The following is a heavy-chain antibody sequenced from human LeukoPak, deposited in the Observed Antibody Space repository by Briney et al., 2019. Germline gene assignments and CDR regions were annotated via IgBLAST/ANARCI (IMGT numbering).Heavy chain of an antibody. J-gene: IGHJ4*02. D-gene: IGHD2-15*01. CDR1: GYTFTSYG. V-gene: IGHV1-18*01. Sequence: ASVKVSCKASGYTFTSYGISWVRQAPGQGLEWMGWISAYNGNTNYAQKLKGRVTMTTDTSTSTAYMELRSLRSDDTAVYYCASGYCSGGSCYGPFDYWGQGTLVTVSS. CDR2: ISAYNGNT. CDR3: ASGYCSGGSCYGPFDY.